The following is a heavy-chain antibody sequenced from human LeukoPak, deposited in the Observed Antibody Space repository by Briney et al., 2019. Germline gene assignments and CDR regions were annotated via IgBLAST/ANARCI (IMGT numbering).Heavy chain of an antibody. V-gene: IGHV3-30*18. Sequence: PGGSLRLSCAASGFTFSSYGMHWVRQAPGKGLEWVAVISYDGSNKYYADSVKGRFTISRDNSKNTLYLQMNSLRAEDTAVYYCAKNPEAAALFSYGMDVWGQGTTVTVSS. J-gene: IGHJ6*02. CDR2: ISYDGSNK. CDR1: GFTFSSYG. CDR3: AKNPEAAALFSYGMDV. D-gene: IGHD6-13*01.